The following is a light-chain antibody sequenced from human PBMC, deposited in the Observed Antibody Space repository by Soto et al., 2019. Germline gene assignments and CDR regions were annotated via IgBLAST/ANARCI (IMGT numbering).Light chain of an antibody. CDR1: QGFGVW. Sequence: DILMTQSPSTLPHPEGAGVPTLSRPSQGFGVWLAWYQQKPGKAPKLLVYKAPSLESGVPSRFSGSGSGTEFTLTISSLQPDDFATYYCQHSHSDPLTFGGGTKVEIK. J-gene: IGKJ4*01. CDR3: QHSHSDPLT. V-gene: IGKV1-5*03. CDR2: KAP.